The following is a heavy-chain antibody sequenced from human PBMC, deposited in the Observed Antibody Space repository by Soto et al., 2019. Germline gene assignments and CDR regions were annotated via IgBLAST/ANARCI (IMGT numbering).Heavy chain of an antibody. CDR2: IAPHSGRT. Sequence: QVQLVQSGPEVKNPGASVRVSCVTSGYAFTSYGVNWVRQAPGQGLEWMGWIAPHSGRTTYLPKFQGRVTMTADVSSNTAYIGLRSLKSDDTGTYFCARAATGSYHSAYWGQGTVVTVSS. CDR3: ARAATGSYHSAY. V-gene: IGHV1-18*04. J-gene: IGHJ4*02. CDR1: GYAFTSYG. D-gene: IGHD3-10*01.